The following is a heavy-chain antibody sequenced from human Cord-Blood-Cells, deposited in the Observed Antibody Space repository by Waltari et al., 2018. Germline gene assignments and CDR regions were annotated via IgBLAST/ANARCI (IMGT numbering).Heavy chain of an antibody. CDR3: ARGASRQWDYFDY. CDR2: IIPSCGTA. D-gene: IGHD6-6*01. V-gene: IGHV1-69*01. J-gene: IGHJ4*02. CDR1: GGTFSSYA. Sequence: QVQLVQSGAEVTKPGSSVKVSCKASGGTFSSYAISWVRQAPGQGLEWMGLIIPSCGTANDAQNFQGRVTITADETTSKAYVELSSLRSEDTAVYYCARGASRQWDYFDYWGQGTLVTVSS.